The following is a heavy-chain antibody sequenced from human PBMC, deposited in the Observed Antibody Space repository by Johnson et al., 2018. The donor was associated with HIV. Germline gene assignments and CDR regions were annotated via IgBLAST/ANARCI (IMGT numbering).Heavy chain of an antibody. Sequence: VQLVESGGGLVQPGGSLRLSCAASGFTFSSYWMSWVRQAPGKGLEWVANIKHDGSEKYSVDSVKGRFTISRDNAKNSLYLQMHSLRAEDTAMYYCARQFRSVGAPDAVDIWGKGTMVTISS. J-gene: IGHJ3*02. CDR2: IKHDGSEK. V-gene: IGHV3-7*01. CDR3: ARQFRSVGAPDAVDI. CDR1: GFTFSSYW. D-gene: IGHD3-16*01.